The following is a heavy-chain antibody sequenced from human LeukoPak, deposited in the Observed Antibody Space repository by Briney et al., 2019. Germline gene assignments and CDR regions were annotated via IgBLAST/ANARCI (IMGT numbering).Heavy chain of an antibody. CDR1: GGSFSGYY. Sequence: AETLSLTRAVYGGSFSGYYWSGIRQPPGKGREGIGEINHSGSTNYNPSLKGRVTISVDRSKNQFSLKLSSVTAADTAVYYCARAHYYGSGSYYNRLSMDFDYWGQGTLVTVSS. J-gene: IGHJ4*02. CDR3: ARAHYYGSGSYYNRLSMDFDY. CDR2: INHSGST. V-gene: IGHV4-34*01. D-gene: IGHD3-10*01.